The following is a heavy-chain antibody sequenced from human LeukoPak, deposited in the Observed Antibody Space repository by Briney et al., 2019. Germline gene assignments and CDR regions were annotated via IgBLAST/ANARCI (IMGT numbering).Heavy chain of an antibody. Sequence: ISSSSGTIYYAESVKGRFTISRDNAKDSLFLQMNSLRADDTAVYYCARDAEYSSSRFLDYWGQGTLVTVSS. CDR3: ARDAEYSSSRFLDY. V-gene: IGHV3-48*01. D-gene: IGHD6-6*01. CDR2: ISSSSGTI. J-gene: IGHJ4*02.